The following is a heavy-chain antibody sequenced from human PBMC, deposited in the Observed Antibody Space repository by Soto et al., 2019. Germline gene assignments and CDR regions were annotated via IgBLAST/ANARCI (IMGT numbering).Heavy chain of an antibody. V-gene: IGHV3-30*18. CDR1: GFTFSSYG. CDR3: AKDGGYSNRIYYYYYGMDV. D-gene: IGHD6-13*01. CDR2: ISYDGSNK. J-gene: IGHJ6*02. Sequence: PGGSLRLSCAASGFTFSSYGMHWVRQAPGKGLEWVAVISYDGSNKYYADSVKGRFTISRDNSKNTLYLQMNSLRAEDTAVYYCAKDGGYSNRIYYYYYGMDVWGQGTTVTVSS.